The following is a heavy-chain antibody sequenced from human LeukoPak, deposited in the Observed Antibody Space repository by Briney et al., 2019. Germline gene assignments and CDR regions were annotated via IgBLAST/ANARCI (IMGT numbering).Heavy chain of an antibody. Sequence: GGSLTLSCAASGFTFSSYGMHWVRQAPAKGVEWVAVISYDGSNKYYADSVKGRFTISRDKSKNTLYLQMNSLTAEDTAVYYCAKEVFGVVIIGIDYWGQGTLVTVSS. CDR2: ISYDGSNK. CDR3: AKEVFGVVIIGIDY. J-gene: IGHJ4*02. V-gene: IGHV3-30*18. D-gene: IGHD3-3*01. CDR1: GFTFSSYG.